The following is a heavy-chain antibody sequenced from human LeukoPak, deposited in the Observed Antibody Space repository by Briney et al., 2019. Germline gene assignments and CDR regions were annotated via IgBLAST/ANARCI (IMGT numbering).Heavy chain of an antibody. V-gene: IGHV3-33*06. CDR2: IWSDGTNR. D-gene: IGHD4-11*01. CDR1: GFTFSHYG. Sequence: GGSLRLSCATSGFTFSHYGMHWVRQAPGKGLECVAVIWSDGTNRYCGDPVKGRFTISRDNFQRTVYLQMSSLRAEDTAVYYCAKDAQRGFDYSNSLDNWGQGTLVTVSS. CDR3: AKDAQRGFDYSNSLDN. J-gene: IGHJ4*02.